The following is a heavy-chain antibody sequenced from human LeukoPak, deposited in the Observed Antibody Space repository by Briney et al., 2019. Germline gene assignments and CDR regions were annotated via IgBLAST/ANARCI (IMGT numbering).Heavy chain of an antibody. CDR3: AKVLSTTLSYWYGMDV. CDR1: GITLANYG. D-gene: IGHD1-14*01. J-gene: IGHJ6*02. V-gene: IGHV3-23*01. Sequence: GGSLRLSCVVSGITLANYGMSWVRQAPGKGLEWVAGVCGSGGSTNYADSVKGRFTISRDNSKNTVYLQTNGLRAEDTAVYYCAKVLSTTLSYWYGMDVWGQGTTVTVSS. CDR2: VCGSGGST.